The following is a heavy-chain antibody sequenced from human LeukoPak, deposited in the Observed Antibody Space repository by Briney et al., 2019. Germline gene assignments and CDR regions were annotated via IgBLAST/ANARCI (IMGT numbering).Heavy chain of an antibody. Sequence: GGSLRLSCAASGFTFNNYAMSWVRQAPGKGLEWVSTISGGGDTTYYADSVKGRFTISRDTSQNTLFLQLNSLRVEDTAIYYCAKDAGAGGYYYYMDVWGNGTPVTVYS. CDR3: AKDAGAGGYYYYMDV. CDR2: ISGGGDTT. J-gene: IGHJ6*03. V-gene: IGHV3-23*01. CDR1: GFTFNNYA. D-gene: IGHD1-26*01.